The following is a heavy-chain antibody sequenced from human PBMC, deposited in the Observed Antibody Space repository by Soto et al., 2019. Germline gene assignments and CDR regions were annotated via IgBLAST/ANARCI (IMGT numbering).Heavy chain of an antibody. CDR3: ARDALSGDSFAFDI. V-gene: IGHV4-31*01. D-gene: IGHD3-10*01. J-gene: IGHJ3*02. Sequence: QVQLQESGPGLVKPSQTLSLTCTVSGGSISSGGYYWSWIRQHPVKDLEWIGYLYYSGSTYYNQSLKSLVTISVDTSKNQFSLKLSSVTAADTAVYYCARDALSGDSFAFDIWGQGTMVTVSS. CDR1: GGSISSGGYY. CDR2: LYYSGST.